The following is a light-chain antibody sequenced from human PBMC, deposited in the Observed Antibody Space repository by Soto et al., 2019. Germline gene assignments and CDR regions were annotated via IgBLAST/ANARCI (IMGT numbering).Light chain of an antibody. CDR3: QQYGSSPPIT. Sequence: DIHMTQSPSSVSASVGDRVTITCRASQGISNWLAWFQQKPGKAPKLLIYTASRLQSGVPSRFSGSGSGTDFTLTISRLEPEDFAVYYCQQYGSSPPITFGQGTRLEIK. CDR1: QGISNW. J-gene: IGKJ5*01. CDR2: TAS. V-gene: IGKV1-12*01.